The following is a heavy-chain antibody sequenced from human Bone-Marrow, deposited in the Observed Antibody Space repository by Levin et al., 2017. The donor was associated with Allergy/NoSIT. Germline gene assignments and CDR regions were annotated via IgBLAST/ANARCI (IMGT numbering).Heavy chain of an antibody. CDR1: GYTFTSYG. D-gene: IGHD4-17*01. CDR3: ARGRDYGDYDY. CDR2: ISAYNGNT. Sequence: GESLKISCKASGYTFTSYGISWVRQAPGQGLEWMGWISAYNGNTNYAQKLQGRVTMTTDTSTSTAYMELRSLRSDDTAVYYCARGRDYGDYDYWGQGTLVTVSS. J-gene: IGHJ4*02. V-gene: IGHV1-18*01.